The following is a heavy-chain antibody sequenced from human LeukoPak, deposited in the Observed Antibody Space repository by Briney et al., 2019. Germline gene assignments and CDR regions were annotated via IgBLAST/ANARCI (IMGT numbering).Heavy chain of an antibody. V-gene: IGHV4-59*01. Sequence: SETLSLTCTVSGGSISSYYWSWIRQPPGKGLEWIGYIYYSGSTNYNPSLKGRVTISVDTSKNQFSLKLGSVTAADTAVYYCARDTPPRDTYYYDSSGYYLGAFDIWGQGTMVTVSS. CDR3: ARDTPPRDTYYYDSSGYYLGAFDI. J-gene: IGHJ3*02. CDR1: GGSISSYY. D-gene: IGHD3-22*01. CDR2: IYYSGST.